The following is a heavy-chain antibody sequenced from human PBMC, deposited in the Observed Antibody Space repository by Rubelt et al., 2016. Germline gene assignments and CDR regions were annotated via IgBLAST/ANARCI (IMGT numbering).Heavy chain of an antibody. CDR3: ARLPQNTYYFDY. CDR2: IYPGDSDT. CDR1: GCNFAKSW. Sequence: EVQLVQSGAEVKKPGESLKISCQGSGCNFAKSWIGWVRQMSGKGLEWMGIIYPGDSDTRYNPPFRGQVTISADKSISTAYLQWSSLKASDTAMYYCARLPQNTYYFDYWGQGALVMVSS. J-gene: IGHJ4*02. V-gene: IGHV5-51*03.